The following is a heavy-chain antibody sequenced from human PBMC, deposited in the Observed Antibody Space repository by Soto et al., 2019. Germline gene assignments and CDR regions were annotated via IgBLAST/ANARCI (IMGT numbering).Heavy chain of an antibody. V-gene: IGHV4-59*01. Sequence: QVQLQESGPGLVKPSETLSLTCTVSGGSISSYYWSWIRQPPGKGLEWIGYIYYSGSTNYNPSLKSRVTISVDTSKNQFSLKLSSVTAADTAVYYCAIGLGGPRERWLPQGIAFDIWGQGTMVTVSS. CDR3: AIGLGGPRERWLPQGIAFDI. D-gene: IGHD3-16*01. J-gene: IGHJ3*02. CDR1: GGSISSYY. CDR2: IYYSGST.